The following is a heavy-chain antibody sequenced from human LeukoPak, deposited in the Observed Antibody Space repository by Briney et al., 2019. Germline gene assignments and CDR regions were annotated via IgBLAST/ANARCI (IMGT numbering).Heavy chain of an antibody. Sequence: GGSLRLSCAASGFTFSSYSMNWVRQAPGKGLEWISYISSSSSTIYYADSVKGRFTISRDNAKNSLYLQMNSLRAEDTAEYYCARPYYYGSGSYSVPADWGQGTLVTVSS. CDR1: GFTFSSYS. V-gene: IGHV3-48*01. J-gene: IGHJ4*02. CDR3: ARPYYYGSGSYSVPAD. CDR2: ISSSSSTI. D-gene: IGHD3-10*01.